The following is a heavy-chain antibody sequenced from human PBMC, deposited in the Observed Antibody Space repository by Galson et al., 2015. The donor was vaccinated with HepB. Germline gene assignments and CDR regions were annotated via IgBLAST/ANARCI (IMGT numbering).Heavy chain of an antibody. V-gene: IGHV3-23*01. CDR2: CGSGNIK. CDR1: GFTFSDFA. CDR3: AKWRLSERWFDP. Sequence: SLRLSCAASGFTFSDFAMVWVRQAPGVRLEWVSTCGSGNIKYYADSVKGRFTISRDNSRNTLYLQMNSLRAEDTAVYYCAKWRLSERWFDPWGQGTLVTVSS. D-gene: IGHD1-1*01. J-gene: IGHJ5*02.